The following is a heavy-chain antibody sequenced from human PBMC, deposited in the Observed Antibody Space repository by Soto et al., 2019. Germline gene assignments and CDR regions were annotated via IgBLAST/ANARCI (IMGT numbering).Heavy chain of an antibody. D-gene: IGHD2-15*01. Sequence: GGSLRLSCAASGFTFSNYAMSWVRQAPGKGLEWVSAISGSGDSTYYADSVKGRFTISRDNSKNTLSVQMDSLRVEDTALYYCAKDGGSVCSGGTCYFQAPDYWGQGTLVTVSS. CDR1: GFTFSNYA. J-gene: IGHJ4*02. CDR2: ISGSGDST. CDR3: AKDGGSVCSGGTCYFQAPDY. V-gene: IGHV3-23*01.